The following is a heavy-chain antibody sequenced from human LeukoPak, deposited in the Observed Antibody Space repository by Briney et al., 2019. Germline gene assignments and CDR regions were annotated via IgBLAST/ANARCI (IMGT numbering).Heavy chain of an antibody. CDR3: ARDSEDYYDSSGYVL. V-gene: IGHV1-18*01. D-gene: IGHD3-22*01. CDR1: GYTFTSYG. J-gene: IGHJ4*02. CDR2: ISAYNGNT. Sequence: ASVKVSCTASGYTFTSYGISWVRQAPGQGLEWMGWISAYNGNTNYAQKLQGRVTMTTDTSTSTAYMELRSLRSDDTAVYYCARDSEDYYDSSGYVLWGQGTLVTVSP.